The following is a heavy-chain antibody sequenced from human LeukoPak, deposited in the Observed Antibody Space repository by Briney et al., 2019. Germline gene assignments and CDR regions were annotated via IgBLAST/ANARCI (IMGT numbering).Heavy chain of an antibody. D-gene: IGHD3-22*01. CDR3: AKDWYYYDSSGYVDY. J-gene: IGHJ4*02. CDR1: GFTFSSYG. V-gene: IGHV3-30*18. CDR2: ISYDGSNK. Sequence: PGRSLRLSCAASGFTFSSYGMHWVRQAPGKGLEWVAVISYDGSNKYYADSVKGRFTISRDNSKNTLYLQMNSLRAEDTAVYYCAKDWYYYDSSGYVDYWGQGTLVTVSS.